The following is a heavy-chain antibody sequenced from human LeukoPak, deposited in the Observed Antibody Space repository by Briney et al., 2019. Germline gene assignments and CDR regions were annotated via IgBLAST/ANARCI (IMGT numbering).Heavy chain of an antibody. CDR3: ARESIAAFDNWFDP. V-gene: IGHV3-49*04. Sequence: GGSLRLSCTASGFTFGDYAMTWVRQAPGKGLEWVGFIRSKAYGGTTEYAASVEGRFTISRDDSKSIVYLQMNSPKTEDTAVYYCARESIAAFDNWFDPWGQGTLVTVSS. CDR1: GFTFGDYA. CDR2: IRSKAYGGTT. D-gene: IGHD6-6*01. J-gene: IGHJ5*02.